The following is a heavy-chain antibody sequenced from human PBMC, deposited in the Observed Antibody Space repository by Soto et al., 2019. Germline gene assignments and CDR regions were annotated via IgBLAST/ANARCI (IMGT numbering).Heavy chain of an antibody. CDR3: VKTLSETDASFHI. V-gene: IGHV3-23*01. CDR1: GFTFRNYA. J-gene: IGHJ3*02. CDR2: ISGSGAGT. Sequence: GGSLRLSCAASGFTFRNYAMKWVRQAPGKGLEWVSGISGSGAGTYYAESVKGRFSISRDNSNKNLYLQMSTLRADDTAVYYCVKTLSETDASFHIWGPGTMVTVSS.